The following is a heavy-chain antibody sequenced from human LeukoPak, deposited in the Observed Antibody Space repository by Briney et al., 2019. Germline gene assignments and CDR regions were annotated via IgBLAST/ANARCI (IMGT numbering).Heavy chain of an antibody. D-gene: IGHD1-26*01. J-gene: IGHJ4*02. CDR2: INPNSGGT. V-gene: IGHV1-2*02. CDR3: ARDLGTRYSGSYGQYYFDY. CDR1: GDSFTSYY. Sequence: ASVKVSCKASGDSFTSYYMHWVRQAPGQGLEWMGWINPNSGGTNYAQKFQGRVTMTRDTSISTAYMELSRLRSDDTAVYYCARDLGTRYSGSYGQYYFDYWGQGTLVTVSS.